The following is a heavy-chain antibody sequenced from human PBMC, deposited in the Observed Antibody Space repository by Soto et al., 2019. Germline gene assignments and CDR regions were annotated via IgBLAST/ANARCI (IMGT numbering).Heavy chain of an antibody. V-gene: IGHV1-2*02. CDR2: INPNSGGT. J-gene: IGHJ4*02. CDR1: GYTFTGYY. D-gene: IGHD3-22*01. Sequence: GASVKVSCKASGYTFTGYYMHWVRQAPGQGLEWMGWINPNSGGTNYAQKFQGRVTMTRDTSISTAYMELSRLRSDDTAVYYCARVYDSSGYYSGYWGQGTLVTVS. CDR3: ARVYDSSGYYSGY.